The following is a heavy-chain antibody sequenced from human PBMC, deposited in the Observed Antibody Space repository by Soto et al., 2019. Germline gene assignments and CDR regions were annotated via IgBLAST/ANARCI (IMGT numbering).Heavy chain of an antibody. CDR2: IFFSGNT. D-gene: IGHD4-17*01. Sequence: SETLSLTCTVSGGSILNGGHYWTWIRQHPGKGLEWIGRIFFSGNTHYSPALKSRLTFSLDTAKNQFSLKLTSVTAADTAIYYCARDNYGGTLDFWGHGPVCTVSS. V-gene: IGHV4-31*03. J-gene: IGHJ4*01. CDR3: ARDNYGGTLDF. CDR1: GGSILNGGHY.